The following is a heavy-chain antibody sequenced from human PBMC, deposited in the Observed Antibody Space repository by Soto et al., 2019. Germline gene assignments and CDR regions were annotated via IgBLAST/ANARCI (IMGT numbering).Heavy chain of an antibody. CDR2: INPSGGST. V-gene: IGHV1-46*01. D-gene: IGHD3-22*01. CDR3: ASFGGVVVMTSTPYDPHDAFDI. Sequence: ASVKVSCTASGYTFTSYYMHWVRQAPGQGLEGMGIINPSGGSTSYAQKFQGRVTMTRDTSTSTVYMELSSLRSEDTAVYYCASFGGVVVMTSTPYDPHDAFDIRGPGTMVT. CDR1: GYTFTSYY. J-gene: IGHJ3*02.